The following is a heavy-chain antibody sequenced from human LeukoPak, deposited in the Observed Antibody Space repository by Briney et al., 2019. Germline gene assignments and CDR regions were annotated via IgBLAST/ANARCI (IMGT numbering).Heavy chain of an antibody. CDR2: IKSKIDGGTT. Sequence: GGSLRLSCAVSGFTFSYAWMSWVPQAPGKGLEGVGHIKSKIDGGTTDYAAPVKGRFTLSRDDSKNTLYLQMNSLKTEDTAVYYCTRWTGWDAFDIWGQGTMVTVSS. J-gene: IGHJ3*02. CDR3: TRWTGWDAFDI. D-gene: IGHD4-23*01. V-gene: IGHV3-15*01. CDR1: GFTFSYAW.